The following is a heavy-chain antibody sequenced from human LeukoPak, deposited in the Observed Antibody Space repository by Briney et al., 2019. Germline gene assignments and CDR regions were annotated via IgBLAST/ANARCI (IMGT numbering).Heavy chain of an antibody. CDR2: IYSGGST. D-gene: IGHD6-6*01. CDR1: GFTVSSNY. J-gene: IGHJ4*02. CDR3: ARSRARPVDFDY. V-gene: IGHV3-66*02. Sequence: GGSLRLSCAASGFTVSSNYMSWVRQAPGKGLEWVSVIYSGGSTYYADSVKGRFTISRDNSKNTLYLQMNSLRAEDTAVYYCARSRARPVDFDYWGQGTLVTVSS.